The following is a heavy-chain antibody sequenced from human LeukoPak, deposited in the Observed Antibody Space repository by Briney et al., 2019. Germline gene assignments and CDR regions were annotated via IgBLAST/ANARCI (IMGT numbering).Heavy chain of an antibody. Sequence: SETLSLTCTVCGGSISGYYWSWIRQPPGKGLEYIGYISYSWSTNYNPSFKSRVTISVDTSKNQFSLKLRSVTAADTAIYYCARTSRDGDNGKYFDYWGQGTLVTVSS. V-gene: IGHV4-59*01. CDR2: ISYSWST. J-gene: IGHJ4*02. CDR1: GGSISGYY. D-gene: IGHD5-24*01. CDR3: ARTSRDGDNGKYFDY.